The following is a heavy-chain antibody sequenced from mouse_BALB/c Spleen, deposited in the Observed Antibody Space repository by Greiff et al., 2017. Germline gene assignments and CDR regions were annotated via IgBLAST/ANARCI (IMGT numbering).Heavy chain of an antibody. D-gene: IGHD2-1*01. V-gene: IGHV5-6-2*01. Sequence: EVMLVESGGGLVKLGGSLKLSCAASGFTFSSYYMSWVRQTPEKRLELVAAINSNGGSTYYPDTVKGRFTISRDNAKNTLYLQMSSLKSEDTALYYCASGYGNFYYFDYWGQGTTLTVSS. CDR1: GFTFSSYY. CDR2: INSNGGST. J-gene: IGHJ2*01. CDR3: ASGYGNFYYFDY.